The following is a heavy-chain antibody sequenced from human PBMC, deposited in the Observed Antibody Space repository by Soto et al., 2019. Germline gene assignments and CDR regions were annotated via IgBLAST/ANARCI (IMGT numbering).Heavy chain of an antibody. V-gene: IGHV1-69*13. D-gene: IGHD6-13*01. CDR2: IIPILGTA. J-gene: IGHJ6*02. Sequence: ASVKVSCKAPGGTFSSYAISWVRQAPGQGLEWMGGIIPILGTANYAQKFQGRVTITADESTSTAYMELRSMRSEDTAVYYCARVSYSSSWYVDYYYGMDVWGQGTTVTVSS. CDR3: ARVSYSSSWYVDYYYGMDV. CDR1: GGTFSSYA.